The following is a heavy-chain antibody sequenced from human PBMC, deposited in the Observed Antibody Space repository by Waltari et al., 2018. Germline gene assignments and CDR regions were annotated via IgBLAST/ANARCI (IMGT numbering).Heavy chain of an antibody. CDR3: AREGYSPFDY. CDR2: IYYSGST. J-gene: IGHJ4*02. Sequence: QVQLQESGPGLVKPSETLSLTCTVSGGSISSYYWSWIRQPPGKGLEWIGYIYYSGSTNDNPSLKSRVTISVDTSKNRFSLKLSSVTAADTAVYYCAREGYSPFDYWGQGTLVTVSS. V-gene: IGHV4-59*01. CDR1: GGSISSYY. D-gene: IGHD4-4*01.